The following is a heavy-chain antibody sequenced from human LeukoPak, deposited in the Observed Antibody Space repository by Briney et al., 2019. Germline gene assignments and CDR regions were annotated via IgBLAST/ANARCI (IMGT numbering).Heavy chain of an antibody. Sequence: SVKVSCKASGGAFSSYAISWVRQAPGQGLEWMGGIIPIFGTANYAQKFQGRVTITTDESTSTAYMELGSLRSEDTAVYYCAREHHNDFVFDYWGQGTLVTVSS. V-gene: IGHV1-69*05. CDR3: AREHHNDFVFDY. CDR1: GGAFSSYA. CDR2: IIPIFGTA. D-gene: IGHD2-21*02. J-gene: IGHJ4*02.